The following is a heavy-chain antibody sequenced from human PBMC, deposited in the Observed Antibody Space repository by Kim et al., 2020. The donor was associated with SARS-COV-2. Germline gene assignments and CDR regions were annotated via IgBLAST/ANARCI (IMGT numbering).Heavy chain of an antibody. CDR2: ISWDGTRT. V-gene: IGHV3-23*01. D-gene: IGHD4-17*01. J-gene: IGHJ4*02. CDR1: GFTFSTSP. CDR3: AKGVTNSGFDY. Sequence: GGSLRLSCVASGFTFSTSPMGWVRQAPGEGLEWVSRISWDGTRTYYADSVKGRVTMSSDKSKNTVYLHMNSLRVEDTAVYYCAKGVTNSGFDYWGQGAQVTAAS.